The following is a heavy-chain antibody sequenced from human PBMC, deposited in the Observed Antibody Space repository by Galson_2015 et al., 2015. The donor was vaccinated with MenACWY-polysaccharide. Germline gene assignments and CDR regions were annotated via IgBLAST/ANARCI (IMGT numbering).Heavy chain of an antibody. CDR3: AREGYCTNGVCYTVFDY. V-gene: IGHV1-18*01. D-gene: IGHD2-8*01. CDR1: GYTFTSYG. Sequence: SVKVSCKASGYTFTSYGISWVRQAPGQGLEWMGWISAYNGNTSYAQKLQGRVTMTTDTSTSTAYMGLRSLRSDDTAVYYCAREGYCTNGVCYTVFDYWGQGTLVTVSS. CDR2: ISAYNGNT. J-gene: IGHJ4*02.